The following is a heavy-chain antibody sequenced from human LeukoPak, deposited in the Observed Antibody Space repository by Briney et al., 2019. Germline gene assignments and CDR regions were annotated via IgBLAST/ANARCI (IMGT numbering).Heavy chain of an antibody. CDR1: GASISRDTFL. CDR3: ARYGYIQFWLY. CDR2: IDSSGTT. D-gene: IGHD5-18*01. J-gene: IGHJ4*02. V-gene: IGHV4-39*01. Sequence: SETLSLTCTVSGASISRDTFLWGWIRQSPEKGLEWIGSIDSSGTTHYNSSLKSRVIISVDTSKNQVSLNLTSVTFADTAVYYCARYGYIQFWLYWGQGTQVIVSS.